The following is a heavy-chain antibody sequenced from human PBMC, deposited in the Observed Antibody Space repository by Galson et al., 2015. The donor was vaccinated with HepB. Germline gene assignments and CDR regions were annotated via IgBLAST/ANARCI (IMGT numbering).Heavy chain of an antibody. CDR3: AKRIPNYYGMDV. CDR1: GFTFSSHA. V-gene: IGHV3-23*01. J-gene: IGHJ6*02. Sequence: SLRLSCAASGFTFSSHAMSWVRQAPGKGLEWVSTFSTGRDSTYYAASVKGRFTISRDNSKNTLFLHMNSLRDEDTAIYYCAKRIPNYYGMDVWGQGTTVTVSS. CDR2: FSTGRDST. D-gene: IGHD2/OR15-2a*01.